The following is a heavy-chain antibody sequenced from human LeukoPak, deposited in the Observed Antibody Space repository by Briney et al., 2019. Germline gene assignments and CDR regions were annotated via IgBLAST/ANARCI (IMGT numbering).Heavy chain of an antibody. Sequence: SQTLSLTCTVSGGSISSGGYYWSWIRQPPGKGLEWIGEINHSGSTNYNPSLKSRVTISVDTSKNQFSLKLSSVTAADTAVYYCARADTYYYDSSGYYYAVYAFDIWGQGTMVTVSS. V-gene: IGHV4-30-2*01. CDR3: ARADTYYYDSSGYYYAVYAFDI. CDR1: GGSISSGGYY. D-gene: IGHD3-22*01. CDR2: INHSGST. J-gene: IGHJ3*02.